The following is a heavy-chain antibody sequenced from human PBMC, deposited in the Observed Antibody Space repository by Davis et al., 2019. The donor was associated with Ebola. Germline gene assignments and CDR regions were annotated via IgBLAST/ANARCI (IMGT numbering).Heavy chain of an antibody. Sequence: SETLSLTCTVSGGSISNYYWSWIRQPPGKGLEWIGYIYSSGNTNYNPSLKSRVTMSVDTSKNQFSLKLSSVTAADTAVYYCATYSSSWPFDYWGQGTLVTVSS. CDR3: ATYSSSWPFDY. CDR1: GGSISNYY. CDR2: IYSSGNT. D-gene: IGHD6-13*01. J-gene: IGHJ4*02. V-gene: IGHV4-59*08.